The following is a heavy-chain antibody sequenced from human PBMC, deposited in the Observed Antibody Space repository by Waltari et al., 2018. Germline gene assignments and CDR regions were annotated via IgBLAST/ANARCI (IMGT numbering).Heavy chain of an antibody. D-gene: IGHD6-13*01. Sequence: EVQVVESGGGLVQPGGSLKLSCATSGFTFSGSTMLRVRQTSGKGLEWMGRIRSKPNNYATRYTASVEGRFTISRDDSENTAYLQMSSLMTEDTAVYYCTGGAVTGTDFWGQGTLVTVSS. V-gene: IGHV3-73*01. CDR2: IRSKPNNYAT. J-gene: IGHJ4*02. CDR3: TGGAVTGTDF. CDR1: GFTFSGST.